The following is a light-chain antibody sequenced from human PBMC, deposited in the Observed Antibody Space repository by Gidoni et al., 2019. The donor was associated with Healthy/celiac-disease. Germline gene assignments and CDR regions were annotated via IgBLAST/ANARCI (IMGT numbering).Light chain of an antibody. Sequence: DIQMTQSPSSLSASVGNRVTITCQASQDIANFLNWYQQKPGKAPQLLIYDASNLEAGVPSRFSASGSGTYFTLTISSLQPEDIATYFCQQYHNLPFTFGGGTSVEI. CDR3: QQYHNLPFT. CDR2: DAS. V-gene: IGKV1-33*01. J-gene: IGKJ4*01. CDR1: QDIANF.